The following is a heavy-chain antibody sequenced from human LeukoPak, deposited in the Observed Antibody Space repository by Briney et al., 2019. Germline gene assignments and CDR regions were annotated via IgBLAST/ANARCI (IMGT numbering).Heavy chain of an antibody. J-gene: IGHJ6*02. CDR3: ARETYYYDSSGFGTSYGMDV. V-gene: IGHV3-74*01. CDR2: INSDGSST. CDR1: GFTFSSYW. D-gene: IGHD3-22*01. Sequence: GGSLRLSCAASGFTFSSYWMHWVRQAPGKGLVWVSRINSDGSSTSYADSVKGRFTISRDNAKNTLYLQMNSLRAEDTAVYYCARETYYYDSSGFGTSYGMDVWGQGTTVTVSS.